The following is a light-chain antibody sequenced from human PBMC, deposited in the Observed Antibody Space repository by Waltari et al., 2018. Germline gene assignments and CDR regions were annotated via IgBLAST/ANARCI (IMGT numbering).Light chain of an antibody. CDR2: YGR. Sequence: SYVVTQPPSVSVAPGETATITCGGDNIGTYSVHWYQQKAGQAPVLVIFYGRDRPSGIPGRFSGSNSGNPATLTISRVEAGDEARYYCHVWHPHVDPGVFGTGTEVTVL. J-gene: IGLJ1*01. CDR1: NIGTYS. CDR3: HVWHPHVDPGV. V-gene: IGLV3-21*04.